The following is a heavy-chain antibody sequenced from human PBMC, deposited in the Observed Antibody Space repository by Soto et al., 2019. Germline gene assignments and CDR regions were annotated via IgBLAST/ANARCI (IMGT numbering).Heavy chain of an antibody. D-gene: IGHD2-15*01. V-gene: IGHV4-61*01. CDR1: HGSVSSDPFY. CDR3: ARGGGYDSFDF. CDR2: IYNNETF. J-gene: IGHJ4*02. Sequence: PSETLSLTCTVSHGSVSSDPFYWTWIRQPPGKGLEWIGFIYNNETFNYNPSLKSRVTLSVDTSKHQFSLKLSSMTAADKAVYYCARGGGYDSFDFWGQGIQVTVSS.